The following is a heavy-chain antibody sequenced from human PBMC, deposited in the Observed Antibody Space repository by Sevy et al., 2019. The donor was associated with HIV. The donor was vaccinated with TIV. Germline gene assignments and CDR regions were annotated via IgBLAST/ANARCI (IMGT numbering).Heavy chain of an antibody. CDR2: IRQDGSEK. CDR3: AKSYFGSGTSYGMDL. Sequence: GGSLRLSCAVSGFTFRNFWMSWVRQAPGKGLEWVANIRQDGSEKYYVDSVRGRLTITRDNAKNSLFMQLNSLRADYTAIYYCAKSYFGSGTSYGMDLWGRGTTVTVSS. CDR1: GFTFRNFW. D-gene: IGHD3-10*01. V-gene: IGHV3-7*01. J-gene: IGHJ6*02.